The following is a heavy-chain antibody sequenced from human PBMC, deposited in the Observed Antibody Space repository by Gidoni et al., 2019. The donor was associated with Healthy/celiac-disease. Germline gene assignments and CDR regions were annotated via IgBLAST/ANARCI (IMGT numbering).Heavy chain of an antibody. D-gene: IGHD3-3*01. J-gene: IGHJ4*02. CDR1: GGSISSYY. CDR3: ARTSYYDFWSGYASYFDY. V-gene: IGHV4-59*01. Sequence: QVQLQESGPGLVKPSETLSLTCTVSGGSISSYYWSWIRQPPGKGLEWIGYIYYSGSTNYNPSLKGRVTISVDTSKNQFSLKLSSVTAADTAVYYCARTSYYDFWSGYASYFDYWGQGTLVTVSS. CDR2: IYYSGST.